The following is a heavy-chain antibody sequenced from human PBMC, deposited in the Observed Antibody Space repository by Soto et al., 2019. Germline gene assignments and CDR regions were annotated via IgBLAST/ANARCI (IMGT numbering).Heavy chain of an antibody. J-gene: IGHJ6*02. CDR3: ARMEKDHYYYYGMDV. CDR1: GFSLSNARMG. V-gene: IGHV2-26*01. CDR2: IFSNDEK. Sequence: QVTLKESGPVLVKPTETLTLTCTVSGFSLSNARMGVSWIRQPPGKALEWLAHIFSNDEKSYSTSLKSRLTTXXDXSXXQVVLTMTNMDPVDTATYYCARMEKDHYYYYGMDVWGQGTTVTVSS.